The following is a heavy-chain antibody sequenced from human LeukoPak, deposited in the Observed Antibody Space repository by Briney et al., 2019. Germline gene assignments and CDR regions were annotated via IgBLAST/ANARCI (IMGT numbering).Heavy chain of an antibody. V-gene: IGHV1-18*01. J-gene: IGHJ4*02. CDR3: ARDRDYYNIPDY. D-gene: IGHD3-22*01. CDR2: ISAYNGNT. Sequence: ASGKVSCNASGYTFTSCGISWVRQAPGQGLEWMGWISAYNGNTIYAQKLQGRVTMTTDTSTSTAYMELRSLRSDDTAVYYCARDRDYYNIPDYWGQGTLVTVSS. CDR1: GYTFTSCG.